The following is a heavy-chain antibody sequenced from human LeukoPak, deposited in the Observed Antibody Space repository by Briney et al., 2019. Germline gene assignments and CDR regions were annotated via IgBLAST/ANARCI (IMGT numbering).Heavy chain of an antibody. Sequence: GGSLRLSRAASGFTFSSYAMHWVRQAPGKGLEYVSAISSNGGSTYYANSVKGRFTISRDNSKNTLYLQMGSLRAEDMAVYYCAIMNYYGSGSPRIGGQGTLVTVSS. D-gene: IGHD3-10*01. J-gene: IGHJ4*02. CDR3: AIMNYYGSGSPRI. CDR2: ISSNGGST. CDR1: GFTFSSYA. V-gene: IGHV3-64*01.